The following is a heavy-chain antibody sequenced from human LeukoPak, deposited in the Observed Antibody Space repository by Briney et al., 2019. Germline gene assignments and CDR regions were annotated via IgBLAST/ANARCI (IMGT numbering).Heavy chain of an antibody. J-gene: IGHJ5*02. V-gene: IGHV3-48*01. CDR2: ISSSSSTI. CDR1: GFSFSSYT. CDR3: VRDTGSRGWFDP. D-gene: IGHD1-26*01. Sequence: GGSLRLSCAASGFSFSSYTMNWVRQAPGKGLEWVSYISSSSSTIYYADSVKGRFTISRDNAKNSLYLQMNSLRAEDTAVYYCVRDTGSRGWFDPWGQGTLVTVSS.